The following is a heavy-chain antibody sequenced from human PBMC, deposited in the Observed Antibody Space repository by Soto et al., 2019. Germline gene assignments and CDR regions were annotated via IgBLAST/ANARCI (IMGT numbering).Heavy chain of an antibody. CDR3: AKGDCGGDCYSFDAFDI. Sequence: QVQLVESGGGVVQPGRSLRLSCAASGFTFSSYGMHWVRQAPGKGLEWVAVISYDGRNKYYADSGKGRFTISRYTSKNTLYLQMNSLRAEATAVDYCAKGDCGGDCYSFDAFDIWGQGTMVTVSS. J-gene: IGHJ3*02. V-gene: IGHV3-30*18. D-gene: IGHD2-21*02. CDR1: GFTFSSYG. CDR2: ISYDGRNK.